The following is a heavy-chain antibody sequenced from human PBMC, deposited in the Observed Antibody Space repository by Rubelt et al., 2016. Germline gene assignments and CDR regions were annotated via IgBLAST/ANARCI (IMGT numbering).Heavy chain of an antibody. J-gene: IGHJ6*02. CDR3: AREQLLSDYYYGMDV. Sequence: QVQLQESGPGLVKPSETLSLTCTVSGGSISSYYWSWIRQPAGKGLEWIGRIYTSGSTNYNHSLKSRVTLSVDTSKNQFSLTLSSVTAADTAAYYCAREQLLSDYYYGMDVWGQGTTVTVSS. D-gene: IGHD2-2*01. V-gene: IGHV4-4*07. CDR1: GGSISSYY. CDR2: IYTSGST.